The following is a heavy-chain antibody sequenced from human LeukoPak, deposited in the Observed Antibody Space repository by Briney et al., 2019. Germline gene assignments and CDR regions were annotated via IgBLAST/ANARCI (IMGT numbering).Heavy chain of an antibody. CDR1: GHTFTSYA. D-gene: IGHD6-13*01. CDR3: ARDLAAAGYYYYYYGMDV. V-gene: IGHV1-3*01. Sequence: ASVKVSCKASGHTFTSYAMHWVRQAPGQRLEWMGWINAGNGSTKYSQKFQGRVTITRDTSASTAYMELSSLRSEDTAVYYCARDLAAAGYYYYYYGMDVWGQGTTVTVSS. J-gene: IGHJ6*02. CDR2: INAGNGST.